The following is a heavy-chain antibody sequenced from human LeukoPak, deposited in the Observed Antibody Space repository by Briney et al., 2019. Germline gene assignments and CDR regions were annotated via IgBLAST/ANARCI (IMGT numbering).Heavy chain of an antibody. CDR2: INDDGRST. CDR1: GFTFSNFW. V-gene: IGHV3-74*01. CDR3: ARVYCGGDCYSRAMDY. J-gene: IGHJ4*02. Sequence: GGSLRLSCTDSGFTFSNFWMNWVRQAPGKGLEWVSRINDDGRSTSYADSVKGRFTISRDNAKNTVYLQMNTLRAEDTAVYYCARVYCGGDCYSRAMDYWGQGTLVTVSS. D-gene: IGHD2-21*02.